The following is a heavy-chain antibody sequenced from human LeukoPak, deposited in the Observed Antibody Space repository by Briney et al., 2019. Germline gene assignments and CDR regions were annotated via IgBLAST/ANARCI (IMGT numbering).Heavy chain of an antibody. J-gene: IGHJ6*03. Sequence: PGGSLRLSCAASGFTFSSYEMNWVRQAPGKGLEWVSSISSSSSYIYYADSVKGRFTISRDNAKNSLYLQMNSLRAEDTAVYYCARDGDQYYYDSSGWVSHYYYYYMDVWGKGTTVTVSS. CDR1: GFTFSSYE. V-gene: IGHV3-21*01. CDR2: ISSSSSYI. CDR3: ARDGDQYYYDSSGWVSHYYYYYMDV. D-gene: IGHD3-22*01.